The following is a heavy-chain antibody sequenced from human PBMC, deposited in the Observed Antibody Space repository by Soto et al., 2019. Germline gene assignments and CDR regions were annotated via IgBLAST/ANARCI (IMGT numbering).Heavy chain of an antibody. J-gene: IGHJ4*02. Sequence: VKVSCKASGYTFTSYAMHWVRQAPGQRLEWMGWINAGNGNTKYSQKFQGGVTITRDTSASTAYMELSSLRSEDTAVYYCARSITMVRGVISPMAYWGQGTLVTVS. CDR1: GYTFTSYA. V-gene: IGHV1-3*01. CDR3: ARSITMVRGVISPMAY. CDR2: INAGNGNT. D-gene: IGHD3-10*01.